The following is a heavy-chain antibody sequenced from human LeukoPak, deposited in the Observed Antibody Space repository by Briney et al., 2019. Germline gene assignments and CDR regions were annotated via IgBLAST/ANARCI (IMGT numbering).Heavy chain of an antibody. D-gene: IGHD6-25*01. V-gene: IGHV1-8*01. CDR3: ARRNSAQRPPRTMDV. CDR2: MNPKSGNT. J-gene: IGHJ6*02. CDR1: EYTFSTYG. Sequence: ASVKVSCKASEYTFSTYGINWVRQATGQGLEWMGWMNPKSGNTGYAQKFQGRVTMTRNTPISTAYMELSSLRSEDTAVYYCARRNSAQRPPRTMDVWGQGTTVTVSS.